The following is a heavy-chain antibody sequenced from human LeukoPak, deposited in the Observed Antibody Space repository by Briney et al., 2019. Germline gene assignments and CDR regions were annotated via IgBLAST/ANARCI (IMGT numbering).Heavy chain of an antibody. D-gene: IGHD3-22*01. J-gene: IGHJ6*03. CDR2: IYNSGST. CDR3: AISRSHLNPITMIVPYYYYMDV. V-gene: IGHV4-61*09. Sequence: PSQTLPLTCTVSGRPISSGSYYWSSIPQPGGEGLEWIWHIYNSGSTNYNPSLKSRVTISVDTSKNQFSLKLSSVTAADTAVYYCAISRSHLNPITMIVPYYYYMDVWGKGTTVTVSS. CDR1: GRPISSGSYY.